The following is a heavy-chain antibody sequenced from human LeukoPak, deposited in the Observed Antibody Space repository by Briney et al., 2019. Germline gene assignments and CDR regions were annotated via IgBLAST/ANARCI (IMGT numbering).Heavy chain of an antibody. CDR3: AKGWGNIAAAQTYFNY. CDR2: ISGRGDTT. V-gene: IGHV3-23*01. Sequence: GGSLRLSCAASGFTFSSYAMSWVRQAPGKGLEWVSGISGRGDTTYYADSVKGRFTISRDNSKNTLFLQMDSLRVEDTAVYYCAKGWGNIAAAQTYFNYWGQGTLVTVS. J-gene: IGHJ4*02. CDR1: GFTFSSYA. D-gene: IGHD6-13*01.